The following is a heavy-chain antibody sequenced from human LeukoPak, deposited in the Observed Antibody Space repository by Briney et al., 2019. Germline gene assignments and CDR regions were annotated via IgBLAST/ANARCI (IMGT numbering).Heavy chain of an antibody. V-gene: IGHV4-4*07. CDR1: GGSISSYY. D-gene: IGHD2-15*01. J-gene: IGHJ6*03. CDR2: IYTSGST. Sequence: SETLSLTCTVSGGSISSYYWSWIRQPAGKGLEWIGRIYTSGSTNYNPSLKSRVTMSVNTSKNQFSLKLSSVTAADTAVYYRARSLRTAYCSGGSCYPYYYYYMDVWGKGTTVTVSS. CDR3: ARSLRTAYCSGGSCYPYYYYYMDV.